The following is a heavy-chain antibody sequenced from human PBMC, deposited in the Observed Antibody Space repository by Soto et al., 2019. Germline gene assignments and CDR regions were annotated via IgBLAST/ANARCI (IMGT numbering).Heavy chain of an antibody. D-gene: IGHD3-22*01. V-gene: IGHV4-61*01. CDR3: ARVSYYYDSSSYYFFDY. CDR2: IYNSGST. J-gene: IGHJ4*02. CDR1: GDSVSGGSYY. Sequence: PSETLSLTCTVSGDSVSGGSYYWSWIRQPPGKGLEWIGYIYNSGSTKYNPSLKTRVTISVDTSKNQLSLKLSSVTAADTAVYYCARVSYYYDSSSYYFFDYWGQGTPVTVSS.